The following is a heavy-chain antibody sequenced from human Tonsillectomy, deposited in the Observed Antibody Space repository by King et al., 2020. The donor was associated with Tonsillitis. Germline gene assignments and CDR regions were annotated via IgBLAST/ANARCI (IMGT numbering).Heavy chain of an antibody. J-gene: IGHJ6*03. D-gene: IGHD6-19*01. CDR1: GGSITSGSYY. V-gene: IGHV4-61*02. CDR2: IYPSGST. CDR3: VRDTGWYHDVYFMDV. Sequence: QLQESGPGLVKPSQTLSLTCTVSGGSITSGSYYWSWIRQPAGKGLEWIGRIYPSGSTNYNPSLKSRVTITVDTSKNQFSLNLSYVTAADTAVYYCVRDTGWYHDVYFMDVWGKGTTVTVSS.